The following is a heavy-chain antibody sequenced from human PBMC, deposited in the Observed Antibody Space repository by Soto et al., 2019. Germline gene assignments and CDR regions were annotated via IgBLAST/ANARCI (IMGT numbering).Heavy chain of an antibody. CDR3: ARDRFGVVITGDYYYYGMDV. CDR1: GGTFSSYA. V-gene: IGHV1-69*13. Sequence: SVKVSCKASGGTFSSYAISWVRQAPGQGLEWMGGIIPIFGTANYAQKFQGRVTITADESTSTAYMELSSLRSEDTAVYYCARDRFGVVITGDYYYYGMDVWGQGTTVTVSS. CDR2: IIPIFGTA. D-gene: IGHD3-3*01. J-gene: IGHJ6*02.